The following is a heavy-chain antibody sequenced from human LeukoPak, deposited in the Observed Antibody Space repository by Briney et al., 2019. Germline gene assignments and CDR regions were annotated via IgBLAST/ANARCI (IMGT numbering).Heavy chain of an antibody. CDR3: ARYCSGGTCYVGLI. CDR1: GFTFSTYG. CDR2: IRSDGSSE. V-gene: IGHV3-33*01. Sequence: GGSLRLSCVASGFTFSTYGTHWVRQAPGKGLEWVAVIRSDGSSEYYADSVRGRFIISRDNSKNTLYLQMNSLRAEDTAMYYCARYCSGGTCYVGLIWGQGTLVTVSS. J-gene: IGHJ4*02. D-gene: IGHD2-15*01.